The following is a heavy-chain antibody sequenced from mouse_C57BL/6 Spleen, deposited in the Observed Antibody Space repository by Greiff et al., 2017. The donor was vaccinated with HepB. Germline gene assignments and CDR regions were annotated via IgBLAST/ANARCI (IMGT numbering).Heavy chain of an antibody. Sequence: EVMLVESGTVLARPGASVKMSCKTSGYTFTSYWMHWVKQRPGQGLEWIGAIYPGNSDTSYNQRFKGKAKLTAVTSASTAYMELSSLTNEDSAVYYCTRYPFYYGSSYGYFDVWGTGTTVTVSS. CDR3: TRYPFYYGSSYGYFDV. J-gene: IGHJ1*03. CDR1: GYTFTSYW. D-gene: IGHD1-1*01. CDR2: IYPGNSDT. V-gene: IGHV1-5*01.